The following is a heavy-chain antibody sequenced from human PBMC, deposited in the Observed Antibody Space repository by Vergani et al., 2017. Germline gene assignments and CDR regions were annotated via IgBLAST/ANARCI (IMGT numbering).Heavy chain of an antibody. Sequence: QVQLQESGPGLVKPSETLSLTCTVSNDSVYSTIYYWAWIRQPPGKGLEWFGSIFRSGSTYYSPSLKSRVTISIDTSKNQFFLKFTSVTAADTAVYFCATLNTGMVPYYFDFWGQGILVTVSS. J-gene: IGHJ4*02. CDR3: ATLNTGMVPYYFDF. V-gene: IGHV4-39*01. D-gene: IGHD5-18*01. CDR2: IFRSGST. CDR1: NDSVYSTIYY.